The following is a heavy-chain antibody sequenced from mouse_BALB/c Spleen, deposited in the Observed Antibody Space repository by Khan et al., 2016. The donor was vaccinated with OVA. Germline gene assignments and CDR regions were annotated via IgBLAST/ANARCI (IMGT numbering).Heavy chain of an antibody. Sequence: QVQLQQPGAELVKPGASVKLSCKTSGYTFTTYWMHWVKQRPGRGLEWIGEINPSNGRANYNEKFKSKATLTVDKSSSTAYIQLSSLTSADSAVYASARLYYSGCADWGQGTLVSVSA. CDR3: ARLYYSGCAD. CDR1: GYTFTTYW. J-gene: IGHJ3*01. D-gene: IGHD2-1*01. CDR2: INPSNGRA. V-gene: IGHV1S81*02.